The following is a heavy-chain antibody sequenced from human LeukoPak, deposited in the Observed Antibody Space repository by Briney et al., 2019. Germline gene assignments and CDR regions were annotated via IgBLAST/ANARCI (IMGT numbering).Heavy chain of an antibody. CDR1: GDSVSNNSAA. Sequence: SQTLSLTFALSGDSVSNNSAAWNWIRQSPSRGLEWLGRTYYRSKWYNDYAVSVKSRITINPDTSKNQFSLQLNSVTPEDTAVYYCARVAYDSSGYYPKHFDYWGQGTLVTVSS. V-gene: IGHV6-1*01. CDR2: TYYRSKWYN. J-gene: IGHJ4*02. CDR3: ARVAYDSSGYYPKHFDY. D-gene: IGHD3-22*01.